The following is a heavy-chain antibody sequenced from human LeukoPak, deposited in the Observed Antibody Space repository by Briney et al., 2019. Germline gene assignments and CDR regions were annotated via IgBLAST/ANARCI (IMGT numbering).Heavy chain of an antibody. CDR3: AREVAAVAFDY. V-gene: IGHV4-59*12. CDR1: GGSISSYY. D-gene: IGHD6-13*01. CDR2: IYYSGST. J-gene: IGHJ4*02. Sequence: TSETLSLTCTVSGGSISSYYWSWIRQPPGKGLEWIGYIYYSGSTNYNPSLKSRVTMSVDTSKNQFSLKLSSVTAADTAVYYCAREVAAVAFDYWGQGTLVTVSS.